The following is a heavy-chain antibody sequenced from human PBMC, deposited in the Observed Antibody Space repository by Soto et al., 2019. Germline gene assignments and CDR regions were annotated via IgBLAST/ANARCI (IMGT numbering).Heavy chain of an antibody. CDR2: IRSKANNYAT. D-gene: IGHD2-21*02. J-gene: IGHJ2*01. CDR1: GVTFSGSA. CDR3: TRHAVQYCGGDCYLLPYFDL. V-gene: IGHV3-73*02. Sequence: EVQLVESGGGLVQPGGSLKLSCAASGVTFSGSAVHWVRQASGKGLEWVGRIRSKANNYATVYAASVKGRFTISRDDSKNTAYLQMTSLKTEDTAVYYCTRHAVQYCGGDCYLLPYFDLWGRGTLVTVSS.